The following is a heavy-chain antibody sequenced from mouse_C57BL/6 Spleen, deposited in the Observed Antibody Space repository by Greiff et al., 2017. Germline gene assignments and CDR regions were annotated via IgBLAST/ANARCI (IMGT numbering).Heavy chain of an antibody. J-gene: IGHJ1*03. CDR1: GFTFSSYA. Sequence: EVKLVESGEGLVKPGGSLTLSCAASGFTFSSYAMSWVRQTPEKRLEWVAYISSGGDYIYYADTVKGRFPISRDNARNTLYLQMSSLKSEDTAMYYCTRDPYYYGSRDWYFDVWGTGTTVTVSS. CDR2: ISSGGDYI. CDR3: TRDPYYYGSRDWYFDV. D-gene: IGHD1-1*01. V-gene: IGHV5-9-1*02.